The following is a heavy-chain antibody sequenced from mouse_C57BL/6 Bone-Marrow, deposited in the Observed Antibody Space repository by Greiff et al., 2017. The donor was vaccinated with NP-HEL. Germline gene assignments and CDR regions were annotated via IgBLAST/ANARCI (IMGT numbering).Heavy chain of an antibody. CDR1: GFTFSSYA. D-gene: IGHD2-4*01. J-gene: IGHJ4*01. CDR2: ISSGGDYI. Sequence: EVQRVESGEGLVKPGGSLKLSCAASGFTFSSYAMSWVRQTPEKRLEWVAYISSGGDYIYYADTVKGRFTISRDNARNTLYLQMSSLKSEDTAMYYCTRDQDYDYDDDYWGQGTSVTVSS. CDR3: TRDQDYDYDDDY. V-gene: IGHV5-9-1*02.